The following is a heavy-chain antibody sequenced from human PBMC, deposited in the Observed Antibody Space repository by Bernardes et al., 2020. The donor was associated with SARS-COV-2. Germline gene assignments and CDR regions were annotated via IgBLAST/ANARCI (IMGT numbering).Heavy chain of an antibody. J-gene: IGHJ4*02. D-gene: IGHD5-18*01. V-gene: IGHV3-48*03. Sequence: GGSLRLSCFASGFIFSNYEMNWVRQAPGKGLEWISYINNSGSKKNYADSLQGRFTISRDNAKKSLYLQMNSLRAEDTAIYYCTREGDTAPATIEYWGQGVLVTVSS. CDR1: GFIFSNYE. CDR3: TREGDTAPATIEY. CDR2: INNSGSKK.